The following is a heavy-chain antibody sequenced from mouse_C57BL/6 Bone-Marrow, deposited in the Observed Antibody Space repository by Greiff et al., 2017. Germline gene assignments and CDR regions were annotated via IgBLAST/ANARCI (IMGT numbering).Heavy chain of an antibody. CDR2: ISYDGSN. V-gene: IGHV3-6*01. D-gene: IGHD1-1*01. Sequence: EVQLQESGPGLVKPSQSLSLTCSVTGYSITSGYYWNWIRQFPGNKLEWMGYISYDGSNKSNPSLKNRISITRDTSKNQFFLKLNSVTTEDTATYYCARGAYGSDWYFDVWGTGTTVTVSS. J-gene: IGHJ1*03. CDR1: GYSITSGYY. CDR3: ARGAYGSDWYFDV.